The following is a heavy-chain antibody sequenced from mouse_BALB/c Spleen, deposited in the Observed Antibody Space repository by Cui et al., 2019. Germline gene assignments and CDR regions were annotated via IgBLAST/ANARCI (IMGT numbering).Heavy chain of an antibody. CDR2: IDPNSGGT. J-gene: IGHJ2*01. CDR3: ARYDYYGSSYFDY. Sequence: QAHLRRLGAELVNPGAPVRLSCKASGYTFTSYWMHWVKQRPGRGLEWIGRIDPNSGGTKYNEKFKSKATLTVDKPSSTAYMQLSSLTSEDSAVYYCARYDYYGSSYFDYWGQGTTLTVSS. D-gene: IGHD1-1*01. CDR1: GYTFTSYW. V-gene: IGHV1-72*01.